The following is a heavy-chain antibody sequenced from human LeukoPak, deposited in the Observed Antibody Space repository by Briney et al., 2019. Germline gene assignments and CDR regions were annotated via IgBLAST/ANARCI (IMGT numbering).Heavy chain of an antibody. CDR3: ARNYGSGTGWFDP. Sequence: SVKVPCKASGGTFSSYAISWVRQAPGQGLEWMGRIIPIFGIANYAQKFQGRVTITADKSTSTAYMELSSLRSEDTAVYYCARNYGSGTGWFDPWGQGTLVTVSS. CDR1: GGTFSSYA. V-gene: IGHV1-69*04. CDR2: IIPIFGIA. J-gene: IGHJ5*02. D-gene: IGHD3-10*01.